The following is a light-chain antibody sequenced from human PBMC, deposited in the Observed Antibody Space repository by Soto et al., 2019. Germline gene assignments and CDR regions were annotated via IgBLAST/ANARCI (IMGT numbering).Light chain of an antibody. V-gene: IGKV3-20*01. J-gene: IGKJ4*01. Sequence: EIVLTQSPGTLSLSPGERATLSCRASQSVSSSYLAWYQQKHGQAPRLLIYGASSRAPGIPDRFSGSGSGTDFTLTISRLEPEDFAVYYCQQYGSSPLTFGGGTKVEIK. CDR1: QSVSSSY. CDR2: GAS. CDR3: QQYGSSPLT.